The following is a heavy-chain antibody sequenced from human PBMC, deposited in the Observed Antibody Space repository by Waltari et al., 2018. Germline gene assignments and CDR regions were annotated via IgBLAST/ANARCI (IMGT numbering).Heavy chain of an antibody. CDR2: INPNSGGT. J-gene: IGHJ6*02. CDR1: GYTFTGYY. V-gene: IGHV1-2*06. CDR3: ARSTTNYYYGMDV. Sequence: QVQLVQSGAEVKKPGASVKVSCKTSGYTFTGYYMPWVRQAPGQGLEWMGRINPNSGGTNYAQKFQVRVTMTRDTSISTAYMELSRLRSDDTAVYYCARSTTNYYYGMDVWGQGTTVTVSS. D-gene: IGHD1-7*01.